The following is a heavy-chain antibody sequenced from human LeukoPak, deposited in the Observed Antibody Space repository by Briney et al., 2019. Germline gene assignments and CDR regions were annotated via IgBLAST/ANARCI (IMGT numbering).Heavy chain of an antibody. V-gene: IGHV4-61*01. CDR3: ASIPDTPSIAVADDAFDI. D-gene: IGHD6-19*01. J-gene: IGHJ3*02. Sequence: SETLSLTCTVSGGSVSSGSYYWSWIRQPPGKGLEWIGYIYYSGSTNYNPSLKSRVTISVDTSKNQFSLKLSSVTAADTAVYYCASIPDTPSIAVADDAFDIWGQGTMVTVSS. CDR2: IYYSGST. CDR1: GGSVSSGSYY.